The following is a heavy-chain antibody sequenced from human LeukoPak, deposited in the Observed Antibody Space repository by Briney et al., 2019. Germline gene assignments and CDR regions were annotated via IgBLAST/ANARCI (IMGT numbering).Heavy chain of an antibody. Sequence: GGSLRLSCAASGFTFSSYAMSWVRQAPGKGLEWVSAISGSGGSTYYADSVKGRFTIPRDNSKNTLYPQMNSLRAEDTAVYYCAKATPGYYYDSSGYYSYFDYWGQGTLVTVSS. CDR3: AKATPGYYYDSSGYYSYFDY. D-gene: IGHD3-22*01. CDR2: ISGSGGST. J-gene: IGHJ4*02. CDR1: GFTFSSYA. V-gene: IGHV3-23*01.